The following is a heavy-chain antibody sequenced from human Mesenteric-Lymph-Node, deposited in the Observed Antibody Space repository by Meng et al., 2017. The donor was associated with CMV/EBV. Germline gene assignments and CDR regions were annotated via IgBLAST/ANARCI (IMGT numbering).Heavy chain of an antibody. V-gene: IGHV7-4-1*02. Sequence: KASGYTFTGYAMNWVRQAPGQGLEWMGWINTNTGTPTYAQDFTGRFVFSLDTSVTTAYLQISSLKAEDTAIYYCAREGRGGYEHFDHWGQGTLVTVSS. CDR3: AREGRGGYEHFDH. CDR1: GYTFTGYA. CDR2: INTNTGTP. J-gene: IGHJ4*02. D-gene: IGHD5-12*01.